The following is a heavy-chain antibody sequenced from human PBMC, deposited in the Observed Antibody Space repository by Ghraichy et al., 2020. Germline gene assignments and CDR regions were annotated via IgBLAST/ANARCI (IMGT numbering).Heavy chain of an antibody. D-gene: IGHD3-16*01. CDR3: ARWSMGEHHGY. J-gene: IGHJ4*02. V-gene: IGHV4-39*01. CDR2: IYYSGST. Sequence: SETLSLTCTVSGGSISSSSYYWGWIRQPPGKGLEWIGSIYYSGSTYYNQSLKSRVTISVDTSKNQFSLKLSSVTAADTAVYYCARWSMGEHHGYWGQGTLVTVSS. CDR1: GGSISSSSYY.